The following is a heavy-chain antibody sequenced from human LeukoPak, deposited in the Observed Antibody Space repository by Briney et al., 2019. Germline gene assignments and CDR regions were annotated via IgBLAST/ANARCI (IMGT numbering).Heavy chain of an antibody. D-gene: IGHD3-3*01. J-gene: IGHJ4*02. CDR2: ISYDGSNK. CDR3: ARTYDFWSPFDY. V-gene: IGHV3-30-3*01. CDR1: GFTFSSYA. Sequence: GGSLRLSCAASGFTFSSYAMHWVRQAPGKGLEWVAVISYDGSNKYYADSVKGRFTISRDNSKNTLYLQMNSLRAEDTAVYYCARTYDFWSPFDYWGQGTLVTASS.